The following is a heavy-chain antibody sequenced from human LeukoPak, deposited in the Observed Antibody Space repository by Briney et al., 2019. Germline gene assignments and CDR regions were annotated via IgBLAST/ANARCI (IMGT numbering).Heavy chain of an antibody. J-gene: IGHJ4*02. Sequence: ASVKVSCKASGYTFTSYGISWVRQAPGQGLEWMGWISAYNGNTNYAQKLQGRVTMTTDTSTSTAYMELRSLRSEDTAVYYCARGADYGDYSHMYYFDYWGQGTLVTVSS. V-gene: IGHV1-18*01. D-gene: IGHD4-17*01. CDR3: ARGADYGDYSHMYYFDY. CDR2: ISAYNGNT. CDR1: GYTFTSYG.